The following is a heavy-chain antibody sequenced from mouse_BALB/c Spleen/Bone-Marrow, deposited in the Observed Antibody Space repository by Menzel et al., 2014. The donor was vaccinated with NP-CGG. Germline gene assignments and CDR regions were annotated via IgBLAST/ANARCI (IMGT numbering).Heavy chain of an antibody. CDR3: ARGGSSYGWYFDV. CDR1: GFNITDTY. Sequence: VQLQQSGAELVKPGASVKLSCTASGFNITDTYMHWVKQRPEQGLEWIGRIDPANGNTKYDPKFQGKATITADTSSNSAYPQLSSLTSEDTAVYYCARGGSSYGWYFDVWGAGTTVTVSS. V-gene: IGHV14-3*02. CDR2: IDPANGNT. J-gene: IGHJ1*01. D-gene: IGHD1-1*01.